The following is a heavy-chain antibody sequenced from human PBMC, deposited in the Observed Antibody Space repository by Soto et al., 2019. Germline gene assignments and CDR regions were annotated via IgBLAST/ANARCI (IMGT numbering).Heavy chain of an antibody. CDR3: ARGHSIVVVPAAPDI. CDR2: IWYDGSNK. D-gene: IGHD2-2*01. V-gene: IGHV3-33*01. CDR1: GFTFSSYG. Sequence: GGSLRLSCAASGFTFSSYGMHWVRQAPGKGLEWVAVIWYDGSNKYYADSVKGRFTISRDNSKNTLYLQMNSLRAEDTAVYYCARGHSIVVVPAAPDIWGQGTMVTVSS. J-gene: IGHJ3*02.